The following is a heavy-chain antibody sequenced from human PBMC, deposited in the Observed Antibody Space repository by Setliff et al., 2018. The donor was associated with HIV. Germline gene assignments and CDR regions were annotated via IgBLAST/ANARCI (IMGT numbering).Heavy chain of an antibody. CDR1: GFTFSSYS. V-gene: IGHV3-21*01. J-gene: IGHJ6*02. CDR2: ISSSSSSI. Sequence: GGSLRLSCAASGFTFSSYSMNWVRQAPGKGLEWVSSISSSSSSIYYADSVKGRFTISRDNAKNSLYLQMNSLRADDTAVYYCASTFSSSWYPEDYYYYAMDVWGQGTTVTVSS. CDR3: ASTFSSSWYPEDYYYYAMDV. D-gene: IGHD6-13*01.